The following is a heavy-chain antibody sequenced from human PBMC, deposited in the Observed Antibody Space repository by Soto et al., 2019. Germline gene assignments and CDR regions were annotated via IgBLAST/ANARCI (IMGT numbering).Heavy chain of an antibody. CDR2: INHSGST. J-gene: IGHJ3*02. D-gene: IGHD3-10*01. Sequence: SETLSLTCAVHGGSFSGYIWTWIRQPPGKGLQWIGQINHSGSTYYNPSLKSRVIISVHTSNDQFSLKLSSVTAADTAVYYCARRNTMVRGATPYNAFDIWGQGTMVTVSS. V-gene: IGHV4-34*01. CDR1: GGSFSGYI. CDR3: ARRNTMVRGATPYNAFDI.